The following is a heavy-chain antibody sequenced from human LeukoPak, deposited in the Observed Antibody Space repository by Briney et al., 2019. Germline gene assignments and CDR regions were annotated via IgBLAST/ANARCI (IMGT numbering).Heavy chain of an antibody. J-gene: IGHJ4*02. Sequence: SVKVSCKASGGTFSSYAISWVRQAPGQGLEWMGGIIPIFGTANYAQKFQGRVTITADKSTTTAYMELSSLRSEDAAVYYCARSSIIAAAGPYYFDYWGQGTLVTVSS. V-gene: IGHV1-69*06. CDR1: GGTFSSYA. CDR2: IIPIFGTA. CDR3: ARSSIIAAAGPYYFDY. D-gene: IGHD6-13*01.